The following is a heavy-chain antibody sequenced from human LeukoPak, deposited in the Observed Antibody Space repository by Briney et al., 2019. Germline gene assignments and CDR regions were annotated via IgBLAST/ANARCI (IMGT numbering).Heavy chain of an antibody. V-gene: IGHV3-23*01. CDR3: AKELYYYDSSGSPAYYFDY. J-gene: IGHJ4*02. CDR2: ISGSGGST. Sequence: GGSLRLSCAASGFTVSSNYMSWVRQAPGKGLEWVSAISGSGGSTYYADSVKGRFTISRDNSKNTLYLQMNSLRAEDTAVYYCAKELYYYDSSGSPAYYFDYWGQGTLVTVSS. D-gene: IGHD3-22*01. CDR1: GFTVSSNY.